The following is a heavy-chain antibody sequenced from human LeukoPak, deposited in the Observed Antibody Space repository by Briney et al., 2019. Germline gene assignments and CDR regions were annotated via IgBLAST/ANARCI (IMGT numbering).Heavy chain of an antibody. Sequence: GGSLRLSCAASGFTFSSYEMNWVRQAPGKGLEWVSYISSSGSTIYYADSVKGRFTISRDNAKNSLYLQMNSLRAEDTAVYYCARSVRRGQNWFDPWGQGTLVTVSS. CDR2: ISSSGSTI. J-gene: IGHJ5*02. CDR3: ARSVRRGQNWFDP. D-gene: IGHD3-10*01. CDR1: GFTFSSYE. V-gene: IGHV3-48*03.